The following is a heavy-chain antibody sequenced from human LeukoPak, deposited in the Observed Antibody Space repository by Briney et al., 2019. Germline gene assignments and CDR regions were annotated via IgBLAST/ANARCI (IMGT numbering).Heavy chain of an antibody. V-gene: IGHV3-48*03. J-gene: IGHJ3*02. D-gene: IGHD2-2*01. CDR2: ISSSGSTI. CDR3: ARDPSRYCSSTSCSADDAFDI. Sequence: PGGSLRLSCAASGFTFSSYEMNWVRQAPGKGLEWVSYISSSGSTIYYADSVKGRFTISRDNAKNSLYLQMNSLRAEDTAVYYCARDPSRYCSSTSCSADDAFDIWGQGTMVTVSS. CDR1: GFTFSSYE.